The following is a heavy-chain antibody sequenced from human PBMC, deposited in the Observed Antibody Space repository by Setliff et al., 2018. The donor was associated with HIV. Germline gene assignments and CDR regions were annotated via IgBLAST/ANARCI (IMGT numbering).Heavy chain of an antibody. Sequence: SETLSLTCSVSGGSISSGSYYWSWIRQPAGKGLEWIGRIYNSGSTIYNPSLKSRVTLSLDTSKNQFSLKLSSVTAADTAVYYCASTGYSSGWSFDYWGQGTLVTVSS. V-gene: IGHV4-61*02. CDR1: GGSISSGSYY. CDR2: IYNSGST. CDR3: ASTGYSSGWSFDY. J-gene: IGHJ4*02. D-gene: IGHD6-19*01.